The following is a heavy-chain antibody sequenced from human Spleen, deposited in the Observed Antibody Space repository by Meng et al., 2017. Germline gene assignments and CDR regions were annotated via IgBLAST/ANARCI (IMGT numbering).Heavy chain of an antibody. CDR3: ARGPTTMAHDFDY. Sequence: VQLQPWGAGLLQPSATLSLTCIVSGGSFSDYYWSWIRPPPGKGLEWIGEINHSGSTNYNPSLESRATISVDTSQNNLSLKLSSVTAADSAVYYCARGPTTMAHDFDYWGQGTLVTVSS. CDR2: INHSGST. D-gene: IGHD4-11*01. J-gene: IGHJ4*02. CDR1: GGSFSDYY. V-gene: IGHV4-34*01.